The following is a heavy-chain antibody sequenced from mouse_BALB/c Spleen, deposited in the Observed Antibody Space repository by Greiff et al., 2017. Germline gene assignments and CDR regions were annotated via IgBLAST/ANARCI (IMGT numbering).Heavy chain of an antibody. CDR3: TRIYYDPY. V-gene: IGHV5-6-4*01. D-gene: IGHD2-4*01. Sequence: EVKLMESGGGLVKPGGSLKLSCAASGFTFSSYTMSWVRQTPEKRLEWVATISSGGSYTYYPDSVKGRFTISRDNANNTLYLQMSSLKSEDTAMYYCTRIYYDPYWGQGTTLTVSS. J-gene: IGHJ2*01. CDR2: ISSGGSYT. CDR1: GFTFSSYT.